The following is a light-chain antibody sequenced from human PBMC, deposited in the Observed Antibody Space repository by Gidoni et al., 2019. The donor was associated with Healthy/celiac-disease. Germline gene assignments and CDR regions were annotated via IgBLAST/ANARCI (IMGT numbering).Light chain of an antibody. CDR1: QSVSSSY. Sequence: PGERVTLSCRASQSVSSSYLTWYQQKPGQAPRLLIYGASTRATSIPARVSGSGSGTDFTLTISSLQPEDFAVYYCPQDYNLPPWTFGQGTKVEIK. CDR2: GAS. CDR3: PQDYNLPPWT. J-gene: IGKJ1*01. V-gene: IGKV3D-7*01.